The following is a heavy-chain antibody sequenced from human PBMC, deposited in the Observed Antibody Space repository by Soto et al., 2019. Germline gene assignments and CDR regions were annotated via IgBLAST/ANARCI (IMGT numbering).Heavy chain of an antibody. D-gene: IGHD3-22*01. CDR3: AREDSIIIPALSDF. V-gene: IGHV3-21*01. Sequence: ASLRLSCTVPGFALNNYGISWVRQAPAKGLEGVSSISKSDYTYYSDSVKGRFTISSVNAKNSVSLQMNTLRVEDTAVYYCAREDSIIIPALSDFWGQGTLVTSPQ. CDR2: ISKSDYT. CDR1: GFALNNYG. J-gene: IGHJ4*02.